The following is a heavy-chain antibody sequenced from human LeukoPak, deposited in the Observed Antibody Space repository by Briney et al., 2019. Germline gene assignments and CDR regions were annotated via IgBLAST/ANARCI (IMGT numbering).Heavy chain of an antibody. CDR3: TTDVDYYYGMDV. CDR1: GFLSTNAC. V-gene: IGHV3-15*01. CDR2: LKTKPTGRQT. J-gene: IGHJ6*02. Sequence: PGGPLNPPFPAPGFLSTNACLSWASHPPGKGLAWVARLKTKPTGRQTDYAAPVKARFTISRDDSKNTLYLQMNSLKTEDTAVYYCTTDVDYYYGMDVWGQGTTVTVSS.